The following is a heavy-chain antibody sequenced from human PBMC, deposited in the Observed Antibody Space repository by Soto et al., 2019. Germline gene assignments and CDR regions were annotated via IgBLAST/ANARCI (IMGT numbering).Heavy chain of an antibody. J-gene: IGHJ6*02. CDR2: ISAHNGNK. CDR1: GYSFTNYD. Sequence: QLVQSGAEVKKPGASVKVSCKASGYSFTNYDISWVRQAPGQGLEWMAWISAHNGNKNYAEKFQVRVSTTTETSTSPAYMAVRTLNTGHTAVYYCAGGLLAYFGMDVWGQGTPVTVS. CDR3: AGGLLAYFGMDV. V-gene: IGHV1-18*01. D-gene: IGHD2-8*02.